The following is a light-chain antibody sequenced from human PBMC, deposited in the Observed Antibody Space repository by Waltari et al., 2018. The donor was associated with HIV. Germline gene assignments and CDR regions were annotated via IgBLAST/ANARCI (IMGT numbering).Light chain of an antibody. J-gene: IGLJ2*01. CDR3: SAWDRSLSAVV. Sequence: QAGLTQPPSVSKGLRQTATLTCSGNSDNVGNQGATWLQQHQGHPPKLLFYGNNNRRSGISERFSASRSGNTAALTITGLQPEEEADYFGSAWDRSLSAVVFGGGTTLIVL. CDR1: SDNVGNQG. V-gene: IGLV10-54*04. CDR2: GNN.